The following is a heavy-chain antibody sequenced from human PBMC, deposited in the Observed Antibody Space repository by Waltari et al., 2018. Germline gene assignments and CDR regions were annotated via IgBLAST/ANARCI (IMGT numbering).Heavy chain of an antibody. CDR1: GDSSSTYY. V-gene: IGHV4-59*01. D-gene: IGHD3-10*01. J-gene: IGHJ4*02. Sequence: QVQLQESGPGLVKPSETLSLTCTVSGDSSSTYYWSWIRQPPGKGLEWIGYIFYTGSTYYNPSLKSRVTISVDTSKNQFSLKLSSVTAADTAVYYCARDMGYFDYWGQGTLVTVSS. CDR2: IFYTGST. CDR3: ARDMGYFDY.